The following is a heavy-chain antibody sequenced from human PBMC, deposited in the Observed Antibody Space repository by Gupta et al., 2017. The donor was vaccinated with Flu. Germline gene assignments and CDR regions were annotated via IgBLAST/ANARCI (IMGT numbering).Heavy chain of an antibody. CDR1: GFRFSDYE. CDR2: ISRSGDTV. CDR3: VRTPLAYCSGDCYPGS. J-gene: IGHJ5*02. D-gene: IGHD2-21*02. Sequence: EVQLVESGGSLIQPGGSLRLSCAASGFRFSDYEMNWVRQAPGKGLEWVSYISRSGDTVYYVDSVKGRFTISRSNAGNSLYLQMDSLRVEDTALYYCVRTPLAYCSGDCYPGSWGLGTLVTVSS. V-gene: IGHV3-48*03.